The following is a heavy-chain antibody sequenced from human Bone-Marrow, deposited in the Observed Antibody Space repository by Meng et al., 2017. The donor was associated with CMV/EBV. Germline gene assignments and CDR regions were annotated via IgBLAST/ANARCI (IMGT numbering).Heavy chain of an antibody. D-gene: IGHD4-11*01. V-gene: IGHV3-7*03. CDR3: AKDEDSNYLAAALDY. CDR1: GFTFSSYW. Sequence: GESLKISCAASGFTFSSYWMSWVRQAPGKGLEWVANIKQDGSEKYYVDSVKGRFTISRDNSKNTLYLQMNSLRVEDTAIYYCAKDEDSNYLAAALDYWGQGTLVTVSS. J-gene: IGHJ4*02. CDR2: IKQDGSEK.